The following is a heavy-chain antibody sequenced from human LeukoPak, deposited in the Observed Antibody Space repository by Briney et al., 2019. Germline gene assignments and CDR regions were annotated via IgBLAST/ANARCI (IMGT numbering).Heavy chain of an antibody. Sequence: GASVKVSCQASGYTFTGYYMHWVRQAPGKGLEWMGWINPNSGGTNYAQKFQGRVTMTRDTSISTAYMELSRLRSDDTAVDYCARVRKWLRLRNDAFDIWGQGTMVTVSS. V-gene: IGHV1-2*02. CDR1: GYTFTGYY. CDR2: INPNSGGT. CDR3: ARVRKWLRLRNDAFDI. J-gene: IGHJ3*02. D-gene: IGHD5-12*01.